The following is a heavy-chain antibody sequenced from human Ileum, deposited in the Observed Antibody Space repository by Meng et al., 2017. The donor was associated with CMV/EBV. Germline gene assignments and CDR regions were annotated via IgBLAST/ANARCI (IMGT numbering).Heavy chain of an antibody. J-gene: IGHJ5*02. CDR1: TYW. Sequence: TYWMHWVRQAPGKGLVWVSRINSDGSSTSYADSVKGRFTISRDNAKNTLYLQMNSLRAEDTAVYYCARVYYDFWSGYYTGNNWFDPWGQGTLVTVSS. CDR2: INSDGSST. D-gene: IGHD3-3*01. CDR3: ARVYYDFWSGYYTGNNWFDP. V-gene: IGHV3-74*01.